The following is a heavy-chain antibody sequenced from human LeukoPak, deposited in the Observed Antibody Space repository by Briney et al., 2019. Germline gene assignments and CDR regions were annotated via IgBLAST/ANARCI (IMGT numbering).Heavy chain of an antibody. CDR2: IYPGDSDT. CDR3: ARRSYNSPLRY. D-gene: IGHD3-10*01. J-gene: IGHJ4*02. CDR1: GYSFNTYW. V-gene: IGHV5-51*01. Sequence: GESLKISCKGSGYSFNTYWIGWVRQMPGKGLEWMGIIYPGDSDTKYSPSFQGQVTISADKSISTAYLQWSSLKASDTAVYYCARRSYNSPLRYWGQGTLVTVSS.